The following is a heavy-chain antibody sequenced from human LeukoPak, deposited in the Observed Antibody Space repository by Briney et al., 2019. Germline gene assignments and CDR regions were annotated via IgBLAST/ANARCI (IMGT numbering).Heavy chain of an antibody. Sequence: SKTLSLTCAVYGGSFSSYYWSWIRQPPGKGLEWIGEINHSGSTNYNPSLKSRVTISVDTSKNQFSLKLSSVTAADTAVYYCARQTGSGLFILPGGQGTLVTVSS. CDR2: INHSGST. V-gene: IGHV4-34*01. D-gene: IGHD3/OR15-3a*01. J-gene: IGHJ4*02. CDR1: GGSFSSYY. CDR3: ARQTGSGLFILP.